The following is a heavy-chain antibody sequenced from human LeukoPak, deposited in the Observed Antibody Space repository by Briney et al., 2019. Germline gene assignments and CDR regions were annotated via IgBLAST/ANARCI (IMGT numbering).Heavy chain of an antibody. CDR1: GGPISSGDYY. Sequence: PSETLSLTCTVSGGPISSGDYYWSWIRQPPGKGLEWIGYIYYSGSTYYNPSLKSRVTISVDTSKNQFSLKLSSVTAADTAVYYCARNTYSSGWYRSLNLWGRGTLVTVSS. CDR2: IYYSGST. D-gene: IGHD6-19*01. V-gene: IGHV4-30-4*01. J-gene: IGHJ2*01. CDR3: ARNTYSSGWYRSLNL.